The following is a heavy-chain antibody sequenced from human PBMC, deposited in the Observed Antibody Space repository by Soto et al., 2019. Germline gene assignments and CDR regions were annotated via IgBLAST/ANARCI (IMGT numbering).Heavy chain of an antibody. J-gene: IGHJ5*02. Sequence: SETLSLTCAVYGGSFSGDYWNWIRQPPGKGLEWMGEIDHSGYTNYNPSLKSRVTISVDRSENQFSLKLSSVTAAATAVYYCARGGGRRSSSSGLNWFDHWGQGTLVTVSS. D-gene: IGHD6-6*01. V-gene: IGHV4-34*01. CDR2: IDHSGYT. CDR3: ARGGGRRSSSSGLNWFDH. CDR1: GGSFSGDY.